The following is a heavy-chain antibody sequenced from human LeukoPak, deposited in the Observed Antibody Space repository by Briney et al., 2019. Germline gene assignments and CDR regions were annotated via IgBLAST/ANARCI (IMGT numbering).Heavy chain of an antibody. CDR3: AKDPVVWGSYRYTPFDY. J-gene: IGHJ4*02. D-gene: IGHD3-16*02. CDR2: ISGSGDSS. V-gene: IGHV3-23*01. CDR1: GFTFSSYA. Sequence: PGGSLRLSCAASGFTFSSYAMSWVRQAPGKGLKWVSAISGSGDSSYYADSVKGRFTLSRDNSKNTLYLQMNSLRAEDTAVYYCAKDPVVWGSYRYTPFDYWGQGTLVTVSS.